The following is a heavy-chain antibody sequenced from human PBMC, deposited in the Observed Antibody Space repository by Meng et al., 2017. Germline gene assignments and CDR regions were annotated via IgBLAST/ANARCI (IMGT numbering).Heavy chain of an antibody. J-gene: IGHJ4*02. D-gene: IGHD3-10*01. V-gene: IGHV1-2*06. Sequence: QVRLVQSGAQVKKPRASVKVSCKASGYTFTGYYMRWVRQAPGQGLEWMGRINPNSGGTNYAQKFQGRVTMTRDTSISTAYMELSRLRSDDTAVYYCARGLYGSGSPREYFDYWGQGTLVTVSS. CDR2: INPNSGGT. CDR1: GYTFTGYY. CDR3: ARGLYGSGSPREYFDY.